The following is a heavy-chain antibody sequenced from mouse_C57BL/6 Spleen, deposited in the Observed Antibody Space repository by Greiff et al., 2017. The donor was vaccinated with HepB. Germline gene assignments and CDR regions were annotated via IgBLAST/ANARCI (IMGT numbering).Heavy chain of an antibody. CDR3: TALTGTGY. CDR1: GFNIKDYY. D-gene: IGHD4-1*01. Sequence: VQLKQSGAELVRPGASVKLSCTASGFNIKDYYMHWVKQRPEQGLEWIGWIDPENGDTEYASKFQGKATITADTSSNTAYLQLSSLTSEDTAVYYCTALTGTGYWGQGTTLTVSS. V-gene: IGHV14-4*01. CDR2: IDPENGDT. J-gene: IGHJ2*01.